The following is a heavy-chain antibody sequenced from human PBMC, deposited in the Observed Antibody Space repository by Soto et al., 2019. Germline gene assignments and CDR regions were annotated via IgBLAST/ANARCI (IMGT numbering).Heavy chain of an antibody. CDR2: ISNYNNYI. Sequence: EVQLVDSGGGLVKAGGSLRLSCAASGFTFSTYSMNWVRQAPGKGLEWVSSISNYNNYIYYADSVKGRFTISRDNAKNSLYLQMNSLRAEDTAVYYCAKLGSGYYTGLYFDYWGQGTLVTVSS. D-gene: IGHD3-3*01. V-gene: IGHV3-21*04. J-gene: IGHJ4*02. CDR1: GFTFSTYS. CDR3: AKLGSGYYTGLYFDY.